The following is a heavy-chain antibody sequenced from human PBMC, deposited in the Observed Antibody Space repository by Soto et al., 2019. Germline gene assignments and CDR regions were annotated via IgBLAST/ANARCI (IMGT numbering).Heavy chain of an antibody. J-gene: IGHJ5*02. CDR3: ARDKGRVWSGYLYNWFDP. V-gene: IGHV4-31*03. D-gene: IGHD3-3*01. CDR1: GGSISSGGYY. Sequence: SETLSLTCTVSGGSISSGGYYWSWIRQHPGKGLEWIGYIYYSGSTYYNPSLKSRVTISVDTSKNQFSLKLSSVTAADTAVYYCARDKGRVWSGYLYNWFDPRGQGTLVTVSS. CDR2: IYYSGST.